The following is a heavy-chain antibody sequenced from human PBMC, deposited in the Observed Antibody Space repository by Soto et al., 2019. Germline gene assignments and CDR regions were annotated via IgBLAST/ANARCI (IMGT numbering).Heavy chain of an antibody. Sequence: PGGSLRLSCAASGFRFSDAWMTWVRQVPGRGLEWVGRIKSKARDGETDYAAAVKGRFTISRDDSKNSLYLQMNSLKAEDTAVYFCARLMGTAFDLWGQGTLVTVSS. CDR1: GFRFSDAW. D-gene: IGHD2-8*01. V-gene: IGHV3-15*01. CDR3: ARLMGTAFDL. J-gene: IGHJ4*02. CDR2: IKSKARDGET.